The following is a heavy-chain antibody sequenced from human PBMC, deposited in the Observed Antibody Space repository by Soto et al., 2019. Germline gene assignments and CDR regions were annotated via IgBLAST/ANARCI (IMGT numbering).Heavy chain of an antibody. V-gene: IGHV3-23*01. Sequence: EVQLLDSGGGLVQPGGSLRLSCTASGFTFSTYAMNWVRQAPGKGLEWVSPISGSDGSTSYADSVKGRFTISRDTSEITLYLQMNSLSAEDTAIYYCARSPCSGSDISCYPRCVRDAWVQGTTVTVSS. D-gene: IGHD2-2*01. CDR1: GFTFSTYA. J-gene: IGHJ6*02. CDR2: ISGSDGST. CDR3: ARSPCSGSDISCYPRCVRDA.